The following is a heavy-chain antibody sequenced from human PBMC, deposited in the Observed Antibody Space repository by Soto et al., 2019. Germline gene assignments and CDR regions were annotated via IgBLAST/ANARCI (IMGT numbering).Heavy chain of an antibody. D-gene: IGHD2-15*01. CDR2: IYWDDDE. CDR1: GFSITTSGEG. V-gene: IGHV2-5*02. J-gene: IGHJ6*02. CDR3: AHKGGRGAAMDV. Sequence: QITLKESGPTLVKPTQTLTLTCTFSGFSITTSGEGVAWIRQPPGKALEWLALIYWDDDERYSPFLQIRVTSTKDTSKNQVVLTMTNMDPVETATYYCAHKGGRGAAMDVWGQGTTVTVSS.